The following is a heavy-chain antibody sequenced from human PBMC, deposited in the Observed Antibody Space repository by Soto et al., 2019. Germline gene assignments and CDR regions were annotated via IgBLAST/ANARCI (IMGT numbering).Heavy chain of an antibody. CDR2: ISAYNGNT. CDR1: GYTFTSYG. CDR3: ARGPPSYYDSSGYYKYFDY. D-gene: IGHD3-22*01. Sequence: QVQLVQSGAEVKKPGASVKVSCKASGYTFTSYGISWVRQAPGQGLEWMGWISAYNGNTNYAQKLQGRVTMTTDTATRTAEMELRSLRTDETAVYYCARGPPSYYDSSGYYKYFDYWGQGTLVTVSS. J-gene: IGHJ4*02. V-gene: IGHV1-18*01.